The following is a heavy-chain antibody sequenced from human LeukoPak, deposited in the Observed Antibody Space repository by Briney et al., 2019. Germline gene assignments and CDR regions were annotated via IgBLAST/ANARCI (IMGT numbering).Heavy chain of an antibody. J-gene: IGHJ4*02. CDR1: GFTFSNYW. Sequence: GGSLRLSCAASGFTFSNYWMHWVRQAPGKGLLWVARIHTNGSSTSYADSVKGRFTISRDNAKNTLYLQMNSLRAEDTAVYYCARIEFAYAPYFDYWGQGTLVTVSS. V-gene: IGHV3-74*01. CDR2: IHTNGSST. CDR3: ARIEFAYAPYFDY. D-gene: IGHD2-2*01.